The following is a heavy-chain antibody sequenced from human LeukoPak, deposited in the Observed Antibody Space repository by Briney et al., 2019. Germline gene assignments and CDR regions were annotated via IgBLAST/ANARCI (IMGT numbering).Heavy chain of an antibody. CDR3: ARGPGRFTMVRGVIGPVYYGMDV. D-gene: IGHD3-10*01. Sequence: SETLSLTCAVYGGSFSGYYWSWIRQPPGKGLEWIGEINHSGSTNYTPSLKSRVTISVDTSKNQFSLKLSSVTAADTAVYYCARGPGRFTMVRGVIGPVYYGMDVWGKGTTVTVSS. V-gene: IGHV4-34*01. CDR2: INHSGST. CDR1: GGSFSGYY. J-gene: IGHJ6*04.